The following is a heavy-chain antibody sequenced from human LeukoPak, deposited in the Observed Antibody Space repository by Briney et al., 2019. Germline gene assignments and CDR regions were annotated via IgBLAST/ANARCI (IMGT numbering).Heavy chain of an antibody. CDR1: GGSFSGYY. D-gene: IGHD6-19*01. J-gene: IGHJ6*04. Sequence: SETLSLTCAVYGGSFSGYYWSWIRQPPGKGLEWIGEIDHSGSTNYNPSLKSRVTISVDTSKNQFSLKLSSVTAADTAVYYCARGGKQWLSPYYYYGMDVWGKGTTVTVSS. CDR3: ARGGKQWLSPYYYYGMDV. V-gene: IGHV4-34*01. CDR2: IDHSGST.